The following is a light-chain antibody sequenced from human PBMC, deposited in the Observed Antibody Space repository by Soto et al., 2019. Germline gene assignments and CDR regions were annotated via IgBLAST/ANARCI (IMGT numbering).Light chain of an antibody. CDR3: AAWDDSLNGYV. Sequence: VLTQPPSASWTPGQRVTISCSVSSSNIGSNTVNWYQQLPGTAPKLLIYSNNQRPSGVPDRFSGSKSGTSASLAISGLQSEDEADYYCAAWDDSLNGYVFGSGTKVTVL. V-gene: IGLV1-44*01. CDR2: SNN. CDR1: SSNIGSNT. J-gene: IGLJ1*01.